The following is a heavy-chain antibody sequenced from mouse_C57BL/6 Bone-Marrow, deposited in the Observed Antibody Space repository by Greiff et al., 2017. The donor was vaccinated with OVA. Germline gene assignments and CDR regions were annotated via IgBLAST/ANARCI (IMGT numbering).Heavy chain of an antibody. V-gene: IGHV1-55*01. Sequence: VKLMESGAELVKPGASVKMSCKASGYTFTSYWITWVKQRPGQGLEWIGDIYPGSGSTNYNEKFKSKATLTVDTSSSTAYMQLSSLTSEDSAVYYCARSEGYDYDGEAWFAYWGQGTLVTVSA. CDR3: ARSEGYDYDGEAWFAY. CDR1: GYTFTSYW. J-gene: IGHJ3*01. D-gene: IGHD2-4*01. CDR2: IYPGSGST.